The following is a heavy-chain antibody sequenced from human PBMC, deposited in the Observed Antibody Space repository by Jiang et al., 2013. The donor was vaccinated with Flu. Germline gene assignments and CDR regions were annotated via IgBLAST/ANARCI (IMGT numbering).Heavy chain of an antibody. J-gene: IGHJ4*02. V-gene: IGHV3-72*01. Sequence: SGGGLVQPGGSLRLSCAASGFSFSDHYVEWVRQAPGKGPEWVGHIRNKANRYTTEYAASVKGRFTISRDDSKNSLSLQMNSLKTDDTAVYYCVTHGGPLSAGKVFDYWGQGTLLTVSS. CDR2: IRNKANRYTT. D-gene: IGHD6-13*01. CDR1: GFSFSDHY. CDR3: VTHGGPLSAGKVFDY.